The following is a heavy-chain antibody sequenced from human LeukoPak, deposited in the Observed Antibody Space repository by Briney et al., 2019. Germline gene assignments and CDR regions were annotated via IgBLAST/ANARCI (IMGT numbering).Heavy chain of an antibody. V-gene: IGHV3-23*01. J-gene: IGHJ6*03. CDR2: ICGSGGCT. D-gene: IGHD5-18*01. CDR3: ASTVDTAMVTERAPGYYMDV. CDR1: GFTFNTYA. Sequence: PGGSLRLSCEASGFTFNTYAIYWVRQAPGKGLEWVSGICGSGGCTYYADSVKGRFTISRDNSKNTVYLQMNSLRAEDTALYYCASTVDTAMVTERAPGYYMDVWGKGTTVTVSS.